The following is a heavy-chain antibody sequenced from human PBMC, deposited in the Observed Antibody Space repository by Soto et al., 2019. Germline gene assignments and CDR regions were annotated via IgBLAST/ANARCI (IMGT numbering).Heavy chain of an antibody. Sequence: RRLSCAASGFTFSSYAMSWVRQAPGKGLEWVSAISGSGGSTYYADSVKGRFTISRDNSKNTLYLQMNSLRAEDTAVYYCAKDRGSMVRGAYNWFDPWGQGTLVTVSS. CDR3: AKDRGSMVRGAYNWFDP. D-gene: IGHD3-10*01. J-gene: IGHJ5*02. V-gene: IGHV3-23*01. CDR2: ISGSGGST. CDR1: GFTFSSYA.